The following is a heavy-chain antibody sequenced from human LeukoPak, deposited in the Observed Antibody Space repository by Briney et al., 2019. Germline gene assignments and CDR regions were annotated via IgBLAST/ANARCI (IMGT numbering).Heavy chain of an antibody. V-gene: IGHV3-11*04. CDR2: ISSSGSII. Sequence: GGSLRLSXAASGFTFSDYYMSWIRQAPGKGLEWVSYISSSGSIIYYADSVRGRFTISRDNAKNSLYLQMNSLRAEDTAVYYCTSPPLGYCSTTSCLQYFEQWGQGTLVTVSS. J-gene: IGHJ1*01. CDR1: GFTFSDYY. D-gene: IGHD2-2*01. CDR3: TSPPLGYCSTTSCLQYFEQ.